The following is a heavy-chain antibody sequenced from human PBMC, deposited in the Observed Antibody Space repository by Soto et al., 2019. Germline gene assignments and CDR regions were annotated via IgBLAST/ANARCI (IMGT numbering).Heavy chain of an antibody. J-gene: IGHJ4*02. D-gene: IGHD2-15*01. CDR2: IWYDGTND. Sequence: GGSLRLSCAASGFTFSRSPMHWVRQPPGKGLEWVAVIWYDGTNDYYGGSVKGRFTISRDNSNNTLYLQMNNLRAEDTAVYYCAKFSGYIDYWGQGTLVTVSS. CDR3: AKFSGYIDY. V-gene: IGHV3-33*06. CDR1: GFTFSRSP.